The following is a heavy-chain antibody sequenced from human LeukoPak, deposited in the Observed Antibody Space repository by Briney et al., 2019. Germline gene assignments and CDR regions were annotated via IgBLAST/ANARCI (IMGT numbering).Heavy chain of an antibody. D-gene: IGHD6-6*01. J-gene: IGHJ4*03. CDR2: IYPGDSDT. CDR3: ASSEYSTSCIEY. Sequence: GESLKFSAKGSGYSFTSYWIGWVRQMPGKGLEWMGIIYPGDSDTRYSPSFQGQVTISADKSISTAYLQWSSLKASDTAMYYCASSEYSTSCIEYRGHGALCTASS. CDR1: GYSFTSYW. V-gene: IGHV5-51*01.